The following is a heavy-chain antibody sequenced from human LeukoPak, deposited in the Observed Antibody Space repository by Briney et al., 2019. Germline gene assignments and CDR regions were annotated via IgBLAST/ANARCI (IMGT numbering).Heavy chain of an antibody. D-gene: IGHD3-10*01. CDR3: ARDAGDPDPNYFDY. J-gene: IGHJ4*02. CDR1: GFTFSDYY. Sequence: PGGSLRLSCADSGFTFSDYYISWILQAPGNGLEWVSYISSSGSTIYYADSVKGRFTISRDNAKNSLYLQMNSLRAEDTAVYYCARDAGDPDPNYFDYWGQGTLVTVSS. CDR2: ISSSGSTI. V-gene: IGHV3-11*01.